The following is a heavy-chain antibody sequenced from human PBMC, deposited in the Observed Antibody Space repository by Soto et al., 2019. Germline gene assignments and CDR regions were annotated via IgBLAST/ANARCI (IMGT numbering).Heavy chain of an antibody. CDR2: IIPIFGTA. V-gene: IGHV1-69*13. Sequence: SVKVSCKASGGTFSSYAISWLRQAPGQRLEWMGGIIPIFGTANYAQKFQGRVTITADESTSTAYMELSSLRSEDTAVYYCAREVTYYDSSGYYYTHFDYWGQGTLVTVSS. CDR3: AREVTYYDSSGYYYTHFDY. D-gene: IGHD3-22*01. CDR1: GGTFSSYA. J-gene: IGHJ4*02.